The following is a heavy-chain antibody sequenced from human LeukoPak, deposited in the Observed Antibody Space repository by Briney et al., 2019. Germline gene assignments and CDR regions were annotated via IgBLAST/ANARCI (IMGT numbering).Heavy chain of an antibody. CDR2: IYYSGST. V-gene: IGHV4-59*01. J-gene: IGHJ1*01. CDR3: AGAVVITSAEYFQH. CDR1: GGSISSYY. Sequence: TETLSLTCTVSGGSISSYYWSWIRQPPGKGLEWLGYIYYSGSTNYNPSLKSRVTISLDTSKNQFSLKLSSVTAADTAVYYCAGAVVITSAEYFQHWGQGTLVTVSS. D-gene: IGHD3-22*01.